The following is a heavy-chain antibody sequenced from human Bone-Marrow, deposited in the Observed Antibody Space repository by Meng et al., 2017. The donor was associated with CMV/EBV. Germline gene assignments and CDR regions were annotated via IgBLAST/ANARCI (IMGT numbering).Heavy chain of an antibody. V-gene: IGHV3-21*01. Sequence: GESLKISCAASGFTFSSYWMSWVRQAPEKGLEWVSSISSRSSYIYYADSVKGRFTISRDNAKNSLYLQMNSLRAEDTAVYYCAREPSRGMDVWGQGTTVTVSS. CDR1: GFTFSSYW. CDR2: ISSRSSYI. CDR3: AREPSRGMDV. J-gene: IGHJ6*02.